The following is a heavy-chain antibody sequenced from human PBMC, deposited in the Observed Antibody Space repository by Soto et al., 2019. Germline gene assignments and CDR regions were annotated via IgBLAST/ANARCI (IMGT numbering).Heavy chain of an antibody. CDR2: IIPIFGTA. D-gene: IGHD2-15*01. V-gene: IGHV1-69*06. CDR3: ARVVDVYCSGGSCYSYYYYGMDV. CDR1: GGTFSSYA. Sequence: QVQLVQSGAEVKKPGSSVKVSCKASGGTFSSYAISWVRQAPGQGLEWMGGIIPIFGTANYAQKFQGRVTITADKSTSTAYMELSSLRSEATAVYYGARVVDVYCSGGSCYSYYYYGMDVWGQGTTVTVSS. J-gene: IGHJ6*02.